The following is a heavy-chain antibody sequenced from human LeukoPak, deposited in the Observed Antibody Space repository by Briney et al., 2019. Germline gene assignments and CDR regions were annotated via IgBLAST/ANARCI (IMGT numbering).Heavy chain of an antibody. Sequence: GGSLRLSCAVSGFTVSSNYMSWVRQAPGKGLEWVSVIYSGGSTYYADSVKGRFTISRDNSKNTLYLQMNSLRAEDTAVYYCARSPQRGAISQFDYWGQGTLVTVSS. CDR3: ARSPQRGAISQFDY. J-gene: IGHJ4*02. CDR2: IYSGGST. D-gene: IGHD6-25*01. CDR1: GFTVSSNY. V-gene: IGHV3-66*01.